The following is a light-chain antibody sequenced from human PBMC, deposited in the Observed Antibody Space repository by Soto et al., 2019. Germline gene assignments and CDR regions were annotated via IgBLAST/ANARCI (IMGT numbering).Light chain of an antibody. CDR1: QSVSSD. CDR2: GAS. CDR3: QQYNSWPRT. J-gene: IGKJ1*01. V-gene: IGKV3-15*01. Sequence: EIVMTQSPGTLSVSPGEGATLSCRASQSVSSDLAWIQQKPGQAPRLLIYGASTRATGIPARFSGSGSGTEFTLTISSLQPEDFAVYSWQQYNSWPRTFGQGTKVEIK.